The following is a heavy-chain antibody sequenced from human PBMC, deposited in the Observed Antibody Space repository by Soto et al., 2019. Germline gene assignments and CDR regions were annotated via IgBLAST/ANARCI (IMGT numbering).Heavy chain of an antibody. Sequence: EVQLVESGGGLVKPGGSLRLSCAASGFSFRTTWMAWVRQAPGKGLEWVGRIKSKSAGETTDYADPVKGRFTISRDDSKDTLYLHMDSLGTGDTAVYYCSTRSPRSGSVFDYWSQGSVVTVSS. J-gene: IGHJ4*02. CDR2: IKSKSAGETT. CDR1: GFSFRTTW. V-gene: IGHV3-15*05. CDR3: STRSPRSGSVFDY. D-gene: IGHD1-26*01.